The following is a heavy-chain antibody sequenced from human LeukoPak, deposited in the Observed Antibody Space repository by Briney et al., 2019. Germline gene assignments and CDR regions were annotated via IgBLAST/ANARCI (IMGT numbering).Heavy chain of an antibody. V-gene: IGHV4-59*11. Sequence: PSETLSLTCTVSGGSISGHYRSWIRQPPGKGLEYIGYIYYSGKTNYNPSLKSRVTISIDTAKNQFSLRVSSVTAADTAVYYCARRLYYSGSSGYYLDLWGQGTLVTVSS. CDR1: GGSISGHY. CDR2: IYYSGKT. D-gene: IGHD1-26*01. CDR3: ARRLYYSGSSGYYLDL. J-gene: IGHJ4*02.